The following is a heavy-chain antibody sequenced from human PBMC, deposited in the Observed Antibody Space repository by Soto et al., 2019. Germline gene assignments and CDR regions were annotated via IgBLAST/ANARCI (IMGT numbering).Heavy chain of an antibody. Sequence: GGSLRLSCAASGFTFSSYAMHWVRQAPGKGLEWVAVISYDGSNKYYADSVKGRFTISRDNSKNTLYLQMNSLRAEDTAVYYCARDQSVAVVVITSLDYWGQGTLVTVS. V-gene: IGHV3-30-3*01. J-gene: IGHJ4*02. D-gene: IGHD3-22*01. CDR2: ISYDGSNK. CDR3: ARDQSVAVVVITSLDY. CDR1: GFTFSSYA.